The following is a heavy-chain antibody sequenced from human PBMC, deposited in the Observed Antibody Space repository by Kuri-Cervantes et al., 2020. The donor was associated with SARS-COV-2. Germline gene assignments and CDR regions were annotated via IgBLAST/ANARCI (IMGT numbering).Heavy chain of an antibody. J-gene: IGHJ4*02. CDR1: GFTFSSYW. CDR3: VKEGDWGFDY. CDR2: IKQDGSEK. Sequence: GEALKISCAASGFTFSSYWMSWVRQAPGKGLEWVANIKQDGSEKYYVDSVKGRFTISRDNSKNNLFLQMNNLRPEDTGIYYCVKEGDWGFDYWGQGTLVTVSS. V-gene: IGHV3-7*01. D-gene: IGHD3-16*01.